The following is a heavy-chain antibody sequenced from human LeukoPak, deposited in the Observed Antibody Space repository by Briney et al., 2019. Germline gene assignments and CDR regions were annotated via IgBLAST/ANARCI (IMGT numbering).Heavy chain of an antibody. CDR2: ISYGGSNK. V-gene: IGHV3-30-3*01. CDR3: ASGFEL. Sequence: GGSLRLSCAASGFTFSSYAMHWVRQAPGKGLEWVAVISYGGSNKYYADSVKGRFTISRDNAKNSLYLQMNSLRAEDTAVYYCASGFELWGRGTLVTVSS. J-gene: IGHJ2*01. CDR1: GFTFSSYA.